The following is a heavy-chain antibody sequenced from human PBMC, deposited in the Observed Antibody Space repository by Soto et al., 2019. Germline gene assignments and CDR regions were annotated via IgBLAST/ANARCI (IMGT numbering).Heavy chain of an antibody. J-gene: IGHJ6*04. CDR3: ANTQTSGFAIFFPTTLDV. V-gene: IGHV3-23*01. D-gene: IGHD3-3*01. CDR2: ISGSGGST. CDR1: GFTFSSYA. Sequence: PGGSLRLSCAASGFTFSSYAMSWVRQAPGKGLEWVSAISGSGGSTYYADSVKGRFTISRDNSKNTLYLQMNSLRAEDTAVYYCANTQTSGFAIFFPTTLDVWGKGTTVTVSS.